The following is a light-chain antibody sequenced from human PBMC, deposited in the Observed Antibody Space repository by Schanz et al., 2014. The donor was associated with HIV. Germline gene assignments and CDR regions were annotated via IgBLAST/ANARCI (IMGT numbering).Light chain of an antibody. CDR1: QSVTSN. J-gene: IGKJ1*01. Sequence: EIVLTQSPGSLSLSPGERATLSCRASQSVTSNLAWYQQKPGQAPRLLTYGASTRATGIPARFSGSGSGTEFTLTISRLEPEDFAVYYCQQYGSSPPTFGQGTTVEIK. V-gene: IGKV3-20*01. CDR3: QQYGSSPPT. CDR2: GAS.